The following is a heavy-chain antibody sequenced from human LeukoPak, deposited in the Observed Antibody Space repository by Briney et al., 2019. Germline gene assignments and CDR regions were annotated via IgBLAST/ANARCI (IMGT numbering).Heavy chain of an antibody. CDR3: ARGTYGMDV. CDR2: IYSNGGT. Sequence: PSETLSLTCTVSGGPISNYYWRWLRQPAGEGLEWIGRIYSNGGTDYNPSLKSRVTMSVDTSKNQFSLKLSSVTAADTAIYYCARGTYGMDVWGQGTTVIVSS. J-gene: IGHJ6*02. V-gene: IGHV4-4*07. CDR1: GGPISNYY.